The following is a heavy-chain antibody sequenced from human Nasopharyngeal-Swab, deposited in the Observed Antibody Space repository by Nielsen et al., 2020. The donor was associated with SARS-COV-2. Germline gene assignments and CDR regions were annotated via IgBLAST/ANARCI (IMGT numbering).Heavy chain of an antibody. Sequence: GESLKISCAASGFTFSSHGMHWVRQAPGKGLEWVAVISYDGSDKYYADSVKGRFTISRDNSKSTLYLQMHSLRAEDTAMYYCARGLGGTYPYYYYGMDVWGQGTTVTVSS. CDR2: ISYDGSDK. CDR3: ARGLGGTYPYYYYGMDV. J-gene: IGHJ6*02. D-gene: IGHD1-26*01. V-gene: IGHV3-30*03. CDR1: GFTFSSHG.